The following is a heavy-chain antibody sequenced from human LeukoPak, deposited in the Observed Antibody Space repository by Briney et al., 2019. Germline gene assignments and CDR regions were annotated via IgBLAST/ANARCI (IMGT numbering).Heavy chain of an antibody. D-gene: IGHD3-10*01. CDR2: ISYNGANI. Sequence: GGSLRLSCAASGLTLSYYGMHWVRQAPGKGLGWVAGISYNGANIYYVDSVKGRFTISRDNSKNTLYLQMNSLRAEDTATYYCANGLYSGSGSQPPFDYWGQGTLVTVSS. CDR3: ANGLYSGSGSQPPFDY. V-gene: IGHV3-30*18. CDR1: GLTLSYYG. J-gene: IGHJ4*02.